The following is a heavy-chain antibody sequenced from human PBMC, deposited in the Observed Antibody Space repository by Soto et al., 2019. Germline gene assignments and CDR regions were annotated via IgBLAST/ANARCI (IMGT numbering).Heavy chain of an antibody. V-gene: IGHV3-30*03. CDR1: GFTFSSYG. Sequence: SLRLSCAASGFTFSSYGMHWVRQAPGKGLEWVAVISYDGSNKYYADSVKGRFTISRDNSKNTLYLQMNSLRAEDTAVYYCVGGDYYYGMDVWGQVTTLTVPS. D-gene: IGHD2-21*01. CDR3: VGGDYYYGMDV. J-gene: IGHJ6*02. CDR2: ISYDGSNK.